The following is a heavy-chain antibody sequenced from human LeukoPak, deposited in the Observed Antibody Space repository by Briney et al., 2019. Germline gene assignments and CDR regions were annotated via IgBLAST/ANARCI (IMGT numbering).Heavy chain of an antibody. CDR1: GVSISSYY. Sequence: SETLSLTSTVSGVSISSYYWSWIRQPPGKGLEWIGYIYYSGSTNYNPSLKSRVTISVDTSKNQFSLKLSSVTAADTAVYYCARGYGSGSYPPAYYGMDVWGKGTTVTVSS. CDR3: ARGYGSGSYPPAYYGMDV. V-gene: IGHV4-59*01. D-gene: IGHD3-10*01. CDR2: IYYSGST. J-gene: IGHJ6*04.